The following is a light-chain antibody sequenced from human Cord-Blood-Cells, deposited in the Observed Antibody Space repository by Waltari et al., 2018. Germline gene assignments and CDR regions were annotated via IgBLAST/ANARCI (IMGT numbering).Light chain of an antibody. J-gene: IGLJ3*02. V-gene: IGLV1-44*01. Sequence: QSVLTQPPSASGTPGQRVPLTCSGSRSNTGRNTVNGYQPLPGTAPNLLIYSNKQRPSGVPDRFSGSKSGTSASLAISGLQSEDEADYYCAAWDDSLNGPVFGGGTKLTVL. CDR3: AAWDDSLNGPV. CDR1: RSNTGRNT. CDR2: SNK.